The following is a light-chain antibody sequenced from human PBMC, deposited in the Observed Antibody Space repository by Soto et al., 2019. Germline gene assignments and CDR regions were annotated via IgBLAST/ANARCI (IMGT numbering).Light chain of an antibody. CDR1: QSVGSY. CDR2: DAS. J-gene: IGKJ4*01. V-gene: IGKV3-11*02. Sequence: EIVVTQSPATLSLSPGERATLSCRTSQSVGSYLAWYQKKPGQAPRLLIYDASNRATGIPARFSGSGSGRDFTLTISSLEPEDFAVYYCQQRSNWPPLTCGGGTKVEIK. CDR3: QQRSNWPPLT.